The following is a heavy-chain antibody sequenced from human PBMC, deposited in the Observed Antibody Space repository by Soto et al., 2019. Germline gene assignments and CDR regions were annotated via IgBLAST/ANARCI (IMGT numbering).Heavy chain of an antibody. D-gene: IGHD3-16*01. CDR1: GYTFTGYA. CDR2: INAGNGNT. V-gene: IGHV1-3*05. Sequence: QVQLVQSGAEEKKPGASVKVSCKASGYTFTGYAMHWVRQAPGQRLEWMGWINAGNGNTKYSQKFQGRVTITRDTSASTAYMELSSLRSEDTAVYYCAMVDVYVTPSPQDVWGQGTTVIVSS. CDR3: AMVDVYVTPSPQDV. J-gene: IGHJ6*02.